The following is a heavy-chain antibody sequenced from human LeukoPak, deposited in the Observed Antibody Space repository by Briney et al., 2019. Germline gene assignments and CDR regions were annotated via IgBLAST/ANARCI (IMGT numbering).Heavy chain of an antibody. J-gene: IGHJ4*02. CDR3: ATQPITMIVVVKPSYFDY. Sequence: SETLSLTCAVYGGSFSGYYWGWIRQPPGKGLEWIGSIYYSGSTYYNPSLKSRVTISVNTSKNQFSLKLSSVTAADTAVYYCATQPITMIVVVKPSYFDYWGQGTLVTVSS. CDR1: GGSFSGYY. D-gene: IGHD3-22*01. CDR2: IYYSGST. V-gene: IGHV4-39*01.